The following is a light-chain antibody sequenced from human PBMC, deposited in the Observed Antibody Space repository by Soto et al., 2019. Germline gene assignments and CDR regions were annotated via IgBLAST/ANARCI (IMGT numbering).Light chain of an antibody. V-gene: IGLV1-40*01. CDR2: TNS. CDR3: QSFDSSLGGWV. CDR1: SSNIGAYYD. J-gene: IGLJ1*01. Sequence: QSVLTQPPSVSGAPGQRVTISCTGSSSNIGAYYDVHWYQQLPGTAPKLLIYTNSYRPSGVPDRFSVSKSGTSASLAITGLQADDEADYYCQSFDSSLGGWVFGTGTKLTVL.